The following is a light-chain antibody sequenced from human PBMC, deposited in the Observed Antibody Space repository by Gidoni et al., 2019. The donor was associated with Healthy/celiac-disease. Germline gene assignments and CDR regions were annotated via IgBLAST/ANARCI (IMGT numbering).Light chain of an antibody. CDR3: QQSYSTPPT. CDR1: QSISSY. J-gene: IGKJ1*01. CDR2: AAS. V-gene: IGKV1-39*01. Sequence: DIQMTQSPSSLSASVGDRVTITCRASQSISSYLNWYQQKPGKAPKLQTYAASSLQSGVPSRFSGSGSGTDFTLTISSLQPEDFATYYCQQSYSTPPTFGQXTKVEIK.